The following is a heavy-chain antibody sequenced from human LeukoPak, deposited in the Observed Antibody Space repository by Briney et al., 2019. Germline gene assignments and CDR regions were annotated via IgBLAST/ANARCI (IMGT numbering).Heavy chain of an antibody. J-gene: IGHJ3*02. Sequence: VASVKVSCKASGYTFTSYDINWVRQATGQGLEWMGWMNPNSGNTGYAQKFQGRVTITRNTSISTAYMELSSLRSEDTAVYYCAREMATTDAFDIWGQGTIVTVSS. D-gene: IGHD5-24*01. CDR2: MNPNSGNT. CDR1: GYTFTSYD. V-gene: IGHV1-8*03. CDR3: AREMATTDAFDI.